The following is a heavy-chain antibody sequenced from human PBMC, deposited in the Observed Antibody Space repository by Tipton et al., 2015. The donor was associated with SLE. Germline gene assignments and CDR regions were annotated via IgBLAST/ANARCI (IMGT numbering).Heavy chain of an antibody. Sequence: TLSLTCTVSGGSISNYNWWSWVRQSPGKGLEWIGEIYPSGSTNYNPSLMSRVTISVDKSKNQFSLKLSSVTAADTAVYYCARGVVVAANFCNYTMDVWGQGTTVTVSS. CDR1: GGSISNYNW. J-gene: IGHJ6*02. V-gene: IGHV4-4*02. D-gene: IGHD2-15*01. CDR2: IYPSGST. CDR3: ARGVVVAANFCNYTMDV.